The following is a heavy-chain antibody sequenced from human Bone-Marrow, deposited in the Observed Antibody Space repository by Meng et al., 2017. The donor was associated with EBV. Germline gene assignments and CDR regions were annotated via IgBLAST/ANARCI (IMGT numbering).Heavy chain of an antibody. CDR2: IDGRGRTT. CDR3: AKEGYCTRPTCYFIDH. CDR1: GFTFNDDD. D-gene: IGHD2-2*01. Sequence: EVQLVQSGGGFEQPGGSLRLSWPASGFTFNDDDMHWVRQAPGKGLEWVSAIDGRGRTTFYADSVKGRFTISRDNSKNTLYLQVSSLSADDTAVYYCAKEGYCTRPTCYFIDHWGHGTLVTVAS. J-gene: IGHJ4*01. V-gene: IGHV3-23*04.